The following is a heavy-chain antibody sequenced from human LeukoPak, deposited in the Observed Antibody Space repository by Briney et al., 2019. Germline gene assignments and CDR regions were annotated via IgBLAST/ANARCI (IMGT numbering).Heavy chain of an antibody. Sequence: GVSLRLSCAASGFTFSDYYMSWIRQAPGKGLEWVSYISSSGSTIYYADSVKGRFTISRDNAKNSLYLQMNSLRAEDTAVYYCARCSMDYYFDYWGQGTLVTVSS. J-gene: IGHJ4*02. CDR1: GFTFSDYY. CDR2: ISSSGSTI. D-gene: IGHD2-2*03. V-gene: IGHV3-11*01. CDR3: ARCSMDYYFDY.